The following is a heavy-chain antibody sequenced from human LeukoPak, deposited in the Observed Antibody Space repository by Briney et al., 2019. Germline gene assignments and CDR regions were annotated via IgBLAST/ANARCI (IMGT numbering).Heavy chain of an antibody. CDR2: INHSEST. J-gene: IGHJ5*02. CDR1: GGSFSGYY. V-gene: IGHV4-34*01. D-gene: IGHD3-3*01. CDR3: ARARLRFLEWLLGSRFDP. Sequence: SETLSLTCAVCGGSFSGYYWSGLRQPPGKGLEGIGEINHSESTNYNPSLERRVTISVETCKHQFALKLSSVTAADTAVYYCARARLRFLEWLLGSRFDPWGQGTLVTVSS.